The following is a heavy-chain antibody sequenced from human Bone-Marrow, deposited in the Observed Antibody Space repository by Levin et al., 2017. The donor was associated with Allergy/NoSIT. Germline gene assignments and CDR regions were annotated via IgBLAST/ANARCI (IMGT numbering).Heavy chain of an antibody. D-gene: IGHD2-2*01. Sequence: KISCKTSEDTFNNYAISWVRQAPGQGLEWMGGVTPILGIIKYAQKFQDRVTITADASTSTAYMELSSLISDDTAVYYCVRGYCSSASCYEGSWFDPWGQGTLVTVSS. CDR3: VRGYCSSASCYEGSWFDP. J-gene: IGHJ5*02. CDR1: EDTFNNYA. V-gene: IGHV1-69*10. CDR2: VTPILGII.